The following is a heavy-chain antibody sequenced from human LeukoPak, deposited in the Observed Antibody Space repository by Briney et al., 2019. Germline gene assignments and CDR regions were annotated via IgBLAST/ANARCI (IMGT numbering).Heavy chain of an antibody. CDR3: ARGVRYCSGGSCYSARIDY. Sequence: GSLRLSCAASGFTFSSYAMTWVRQAPGKGLEWIGEINHSGSTNYNPSLKSRVTISVDTSKNQFSLKLSSVTAADTAVYYCARGVRYCSGGSCYSARIDYWGQGTLVTVSS. V-gene: IGHV4-34*01. D-gene: IGHD2-15*01. CDR1: GFTFSSYA. CDR2: INHSGST. J-gene: IGHJ4*02.